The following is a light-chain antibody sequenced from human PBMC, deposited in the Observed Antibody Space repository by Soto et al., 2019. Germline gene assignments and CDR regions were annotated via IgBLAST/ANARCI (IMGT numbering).Light chain of an antibody. Sequence: QSVLTQPASVSGAPGQSIAISCTGTSSDVGGYNYVSWYQHHPGKAPKLMVYDVSNRPSGVSNRFSGAKSGNTASLTISGLQAEHEAAYYCSSYTSSSTYVFGTGTKVTVL. V-gene: IGLV2-14*03. CDR1: SSDVGGYNY. J-gene: IGLJ1*01. CDR2: DVS. CDR3: SSYTSSSTYV.